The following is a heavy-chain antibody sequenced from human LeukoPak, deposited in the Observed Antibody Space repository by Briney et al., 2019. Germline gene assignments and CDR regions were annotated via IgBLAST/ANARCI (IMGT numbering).Heavy chain of an antibody. V-gene: IGHV3-48*04. J-gene: IGHJ4*02. CDR2: ISSSGSTI. CDR1: GFTFSSYW. CDR3: ATGNEVYYFDY. Sequence: PGGSLRLSCAASGFTFSSYWVSWVRQAPGKGLEWVSYISSSGSTIYYADSVKGRFTISRDNAKNSLYLQMNSLRAEDTAVYYCATGNEVYYFDYWGQGTLVTVSS. D-gene: IGHD1-1*01.